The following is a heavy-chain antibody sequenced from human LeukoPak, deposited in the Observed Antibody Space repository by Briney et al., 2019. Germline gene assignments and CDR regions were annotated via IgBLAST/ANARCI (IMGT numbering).Heavy chain of an antibody. CDR3: ARGGWGWFDP. Sequence: GSLRLSCAASGFTFSSYSMYWVRQPPGKGLEWIGYIYYSGTTNYNPSLKSRVTISVDTSKNQFSLKLRSVTAADTAVYYCARGGWGWFDPWGQGTLVTVSS. D-gene: IGHD3-16*01. CDR1: GFTFSSYS. V-gene: IGHV4-59*01. J-gene: IGHJ5*02. CDR2: IYYSGTT.